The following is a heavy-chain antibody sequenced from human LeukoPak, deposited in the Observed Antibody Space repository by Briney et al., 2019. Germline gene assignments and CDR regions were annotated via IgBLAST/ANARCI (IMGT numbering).Heavy chain of an antibody. J-gene: IGHJ4*02. CDR2: ISSSGSTI. CDR1: GFTFSDYY. D-gene: IGHD3-3*01. V-gene: IGHV3-11*01. CDR3: ARGVVFWSGYYDYFDY. Sequence: GGSLRLSCAASGFTFSDYYMSWIRQAPGKGLEWGSYISSSGSTIYYADSVKGRFTISRDNAKNSLYLQMNSLRAEDTAVYYCARGVVFWSGYYDYFDYWGQGTLVTVSS.